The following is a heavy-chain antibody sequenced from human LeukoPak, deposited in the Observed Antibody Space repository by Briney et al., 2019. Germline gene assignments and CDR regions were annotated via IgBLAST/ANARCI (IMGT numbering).Heavy chain of an antibody. V-gene: IGHV3-9*01. CDR3: ARDPGYHFYYYMDV. CDR2: ITWNSGAT. J-gene: IGHJ6*03. CDR1: GFTFDDYA. Sequence: GGSLRLSCAASGFTFDDYAMHWVRQTPGKGLEWVSGITWNSGATVYADSVKGRFTISRDNAKNSLSLQMNSLRLEDTALYFCARDPGYHFYYYMDVWGEGTTVTVSS.